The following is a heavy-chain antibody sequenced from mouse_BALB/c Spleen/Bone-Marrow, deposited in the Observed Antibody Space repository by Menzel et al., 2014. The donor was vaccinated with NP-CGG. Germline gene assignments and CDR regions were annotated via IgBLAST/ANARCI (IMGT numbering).Heavy chain of an antibody. CDR1: GFTFSSFG. J-gene: IGHJ1*01. CDR3: ARGYYYGSSHYWYFDV. V-gene: IGHV5-17*02. Sequence: DVQLVESGGGLVQPGGSRKLSCVASGFTFSSFGMHWVRRAPEKGLEWVAYISSGSSSTYYADTLKGRFTISRDNPKNTLFLQMTSLRSEDTAMYYCARGYYYGSSHYWYFDVWGAGTTVTVSS. CDR2: ISSGSSST. D-gene: IGHD1-1*01.